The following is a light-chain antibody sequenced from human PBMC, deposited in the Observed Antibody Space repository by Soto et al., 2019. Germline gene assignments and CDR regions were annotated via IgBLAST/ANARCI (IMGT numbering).Light chain of an antibody. J-gene: IGLJ2*01. CDR1: SSDVGGYNY. CDR2: EVG. CDR3: TSHARSSTLV. Sequence: QSVLTQPASVSGSPGQSITISCTGTSSDVGGYNYVSWYQHHPGKAPKLMIYEVGNRPSGVSSRFSGSKSGNTASLTISGLQAEDEADYYCTSHARSSTLVFGGGTKLTVL. V-gene: IGLV2-14*01.